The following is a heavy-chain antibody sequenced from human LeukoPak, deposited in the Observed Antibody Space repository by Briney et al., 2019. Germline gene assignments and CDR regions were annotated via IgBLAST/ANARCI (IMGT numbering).Heavy chain of an antibody. CDR2: IYYSGST. Sequence: SETLSLTCTASGGSISSYYWSWIRQPPGKGLEWIGYIYYSGSTNYNPSLKSRVTISVDTSKNQFSLKLSSVTAADTAVYYCARVLPNYFDYWGQGTLVTVSS. J-gene: IGHJ4*02. V-gene: IGHV4-59*01. CDR3: ARVLPNYFDY. CDR1: GGSISSYY.